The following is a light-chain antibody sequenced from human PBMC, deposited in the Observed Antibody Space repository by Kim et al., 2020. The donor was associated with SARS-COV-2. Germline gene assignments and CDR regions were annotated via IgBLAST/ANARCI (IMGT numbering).Light chain of an antibody. CDR1: QSVRNF. Sequence: SPGETATLSCRASQSVRNFLAWYQQKPGQAPRLLIYDASNRAPGIPARFSGSGSGTDFTLTISSLEPEDFAVYYCQQRTNWPPFTFGQGTKLEI. J-gene: IGKJ2*01. CDR2: DAS. CDR3: QQRTNWPPFT. V-gene: IGKV3-11*01.